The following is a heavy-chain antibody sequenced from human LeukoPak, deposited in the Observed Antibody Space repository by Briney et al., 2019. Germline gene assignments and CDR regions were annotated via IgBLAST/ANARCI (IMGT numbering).Heavy chain of an antibody. J-gene: IGHJ6*02. CDR3: ARQDSSGWYLLYYYGMDV. CDR1: GGSISSYY. V-gene: IGHV4-39*01. Sequence: SETLSLTCTVSGGSISSYYWGWIRQPPGKGLEWIGSIYYSGSTYYNPSLKSRVTISVDTSKNQFSLKLSSVTAADTAVYYCARQDSSGWYLLYYYGMDVWGQGTTVTVSS. CDR2: IYYSGST. D-gene: IGHD6-19*01.